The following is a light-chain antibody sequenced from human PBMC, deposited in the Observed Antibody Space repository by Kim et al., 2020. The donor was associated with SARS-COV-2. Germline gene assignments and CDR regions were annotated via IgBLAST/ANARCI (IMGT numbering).Light chain of an antibody. CDR2: DVT. CDR1: SSDVGAYNY. V-gene: IGLV2-14*03. J-gene: IGLJ3*02. CDR3: SSYTSSGTWV. Sequence: GQSITNSCTGTSSDVGAYNYVSWYHQHPGNAPKVMIYDVTKRPSGVSNRFSGSKSGNTASLPISGLQAEDEADYYCSSYTSSGTWVFGGGTKVTVL.